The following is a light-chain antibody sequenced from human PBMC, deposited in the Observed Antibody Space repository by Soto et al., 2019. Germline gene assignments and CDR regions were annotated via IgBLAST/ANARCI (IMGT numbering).Light chain of an antibody. CDR1: QGVTTN. CDR3: QQYNNWPFS. J-gene: IGKJ5*01. Sequence: EIVMTQSPATLSVSPGERATLSRRAGQGVTTNFAWYQQKSGQSPRLLIYDVSIRATGVPARFSATGSETDFTLTISGLQSEDSAVYFCQQYNNWPFSFGQGTRLEIK. CDR2: DVS. V-gene: IGKV3-15*01.